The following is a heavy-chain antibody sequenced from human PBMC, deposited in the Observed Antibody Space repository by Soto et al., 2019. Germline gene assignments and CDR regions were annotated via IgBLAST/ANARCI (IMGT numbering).Heavy chain of an antibody. D-gene: IGHD5-12*01. CDR1: GGSISSGGYS. CDR2: IYHSGST. V-gene: IGHV4-30-2*01. CDR3: AAGGGLPRYY. Sequence: QLQLQESGSGLVKPSQTLSLTCAVSGGSISSGGYSWSWIRQPPGKGLEWIGYIYHSGSTYYNPSLQGRVPISVDRSKNQFSLKLSSVTAADTAVYYCAAGGGLPRYYWGQGTLVTVSS. J-gene: IGHJ4*02.